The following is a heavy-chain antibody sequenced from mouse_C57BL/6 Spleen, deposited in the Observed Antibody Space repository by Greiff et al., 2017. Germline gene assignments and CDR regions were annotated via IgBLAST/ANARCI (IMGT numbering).Heavy chain of an antibody. J-gene: IGHJ2*01. Sequence: QVQLKQSGAELVKPGASVKISCKASGYAFSSYWMNWVKQRPGKGLEWIGQIYPGDGDTNYNGKFKGKATLTADKSSSTAYMQLSSLTSEDSAVYFCARGGCYSLFDDWGKGTTLTVSS. CDR1: GYAFSSYW. V-gene: IGHV1-80*01. CDR2: IYPGDGDT. D-gene: IGHD3-3*01. CDR3: ARGGCYSLFDD.